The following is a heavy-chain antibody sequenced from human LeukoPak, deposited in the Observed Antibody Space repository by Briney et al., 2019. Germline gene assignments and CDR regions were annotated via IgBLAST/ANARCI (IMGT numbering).Heavy chain of an antibody. CDR3: ARTIVPSRYDFWSGLGFDP. D-gene: IGHD3-3*01. V-gene: IGHV1-69*06. CDR1: VGTFSSYA. CDR2: IIPIFGTA. Sequence: GASVKVSCKDSVGTFSSYAISWVRQAPGQGLEWMGGIIPIFGTANYAQKFQGRVTITADKSTSTAYMELSSLRSEDTAVYYCARTIVPSRYDFWSGLGFDPWGQGTLVTVPS. J-gene: IGHJ5*02.